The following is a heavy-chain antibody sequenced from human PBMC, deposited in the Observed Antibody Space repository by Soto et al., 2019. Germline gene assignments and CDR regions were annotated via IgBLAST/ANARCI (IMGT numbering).Heavy chain of an antibody. CDR1: GYTFTGYY. V-gene: IGHV1-2*04. CDR3: ARARGYSYGYRFIDY. Sequence: ASVKVSCKASGYTFTGYYMHWVRQAPGQGLEWMGWINPNSGGTNYAQKFQGWVTMTRDTSISTAYMELSRLRSDDTAVYYCARARGYSYGYRFIDYWGQGTLVTVSS. D-gene: IGHD5-18*01. J-gene: IGHJ4*02. CDR2: INPNSGGT.